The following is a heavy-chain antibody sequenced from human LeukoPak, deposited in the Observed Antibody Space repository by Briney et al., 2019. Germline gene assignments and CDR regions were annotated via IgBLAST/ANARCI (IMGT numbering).Heavy chain of an antibody. Sequence: GGSLRLSCAASGFTFSSYTMSWVREAPGTGLDWVSTITTSDGNTYYADSVKGRFTVSRDNSKNTLYLQMNSLRAEDTAVYYCAKDGGLWVSAHWGDSWGRGTLVTVSS. CDR3: AKDGGLWVSAHWGDS. CDR2: ITTSDGNT. J-gene: IGHJ4*02. CDR1: GFTFSSYT. D-gene: IGHD7-27*01. V-gene: IGHV3-23*01.